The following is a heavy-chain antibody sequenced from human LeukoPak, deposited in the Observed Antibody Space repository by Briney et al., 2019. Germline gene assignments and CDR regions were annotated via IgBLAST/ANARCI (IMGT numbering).Heavy chain of an antibody. D-gene: IGHD6-19*01. CDR2: VDPEDGET. CDR1: GYTFTDYY. Sequence: ASVKGSCKVSGYTFTDYYMHWVQQAPGKGLEWMGLVDPEDGETIYAEKFQGRVTITADTSTDTAYMELSSLRSEDTAVYYCATEGLIAVAGTVAFDIWGQGTMVTVSS. V-gene: IGHV1-69-2*01. J-gene: IGHJ3*02. CDR3: ATEGLIAVAGTVAFDI.